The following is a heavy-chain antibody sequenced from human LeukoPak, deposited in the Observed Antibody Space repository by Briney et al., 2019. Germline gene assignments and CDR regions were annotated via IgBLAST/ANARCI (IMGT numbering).Heavy chain of an antibody. CDR3: APRGPTASPYYFDQ. J-gene: IGHJ4*02. CDR2: ISGSGYNT. CDR1: GFTFSSYA. V-gene: IGHV3-23*01. Sequence: PGGSVRLFCAASGFTFSSYAMTWVRQAPGKGLEWVSAISGSGYNTYYADSVKGRFTISRDNSKNTLYLQMNSLRAEDTAIYYCAPRGPTASPYYFDQWGARALVTVSS. D-gene: IGHD2-21*02.